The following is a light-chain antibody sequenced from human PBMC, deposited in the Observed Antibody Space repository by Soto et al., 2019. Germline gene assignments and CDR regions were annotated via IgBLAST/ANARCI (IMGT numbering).Light chain of an antibody. J-gene: IGKJ5*01. CDR2: LGS. CDR1: HSLLHSNGYNY. V-gene: IGKV2-28*01. Sequence: VMTQSTLSLPVTPGEPASISCRSSHSLLHSNGYNYLDWYLQKPGQSPQLLIYLGSNRASGVPDRFSGSGSGTDFTLKISRVEAEDVGVYYCMQALQTPITFAQGTRLAIK. CDR3: MQALQTPIT.